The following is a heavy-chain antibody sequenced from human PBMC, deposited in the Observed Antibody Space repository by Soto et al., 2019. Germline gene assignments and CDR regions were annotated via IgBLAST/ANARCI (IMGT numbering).Heavy chain of an antibody. D-gene: IGHD6-13*01. CDR3: ARPPVPIGYGSSWENWFDP. Sequence: ASVKVSCKASGYTFTGYYMHWVRQAPGQGLEWMGWINPNSGGTNYAQKFQGWVTMTRDTSISTAYMELSRLRSDDTAVYYCARPPVPIGYGSSWENWFDPWGQGTLVTVSS. J-gene: IGHJ5*02. V-gene: IGHV1-2*04. CDR1: GYTFTGYY. CDR2: INPNSGGT.